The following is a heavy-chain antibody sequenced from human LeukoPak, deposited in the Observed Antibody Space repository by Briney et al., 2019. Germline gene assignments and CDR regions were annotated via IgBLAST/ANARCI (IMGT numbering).Heavy chain of an antibody. V-gene: IGHV3-23*01. CDR3: AKVRSSRYDFWSGSFSHYYYYYMDV. J-gene: IGHJ6*03. CDR1: GFTFSSYA. CDR2: ISGGSA. D-gene: IGHD3-3*01. Sequence: GGSLRLSCAASGFTFSSYAMSWVRQAPGKGLEWVSAISGGSADYADSVKGRFSISIDNSKNTLYLQMNSLRAEDTAVYYCAKVRSSRYDFWSGSFSHYYYYYMDVWGKGTTVTVSS.